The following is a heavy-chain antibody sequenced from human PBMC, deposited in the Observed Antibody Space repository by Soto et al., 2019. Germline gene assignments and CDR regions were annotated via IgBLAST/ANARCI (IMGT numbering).Heavy chain of an antibody. CDR3: ARAFTIFNWFDP. CDR2: IYYSGST. J-gene: IGHJ5*02. V-gene: IGHV4-39*01. Sequence: PSETLSLTCTVSGGSISSSSYYWGWIRQPPGKGLEWIGSIYYSGSTYYNPSLKSRVTISVDTSKNQFSLKLSSVTAADTAVYYCARAFTIFNWFDPWXQGTLVTVSS. CDR1: GGSISSSSYY. D-gene: IGHD3-3*01.